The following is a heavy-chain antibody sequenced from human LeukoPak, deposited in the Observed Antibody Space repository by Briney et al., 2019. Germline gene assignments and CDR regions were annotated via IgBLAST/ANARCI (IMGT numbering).Heavy chain of an antibody. V-gene: IGHV4-59*12. J-gene: IGHJ4*02. Sequence: SETLSLTCTVSGGSISSYYWSWIRQPPGKGLEWIGYIYYSGSTSYNPSLKSRVTISVDTSKNQFSLKLSSVTAADTAVYYCARDHRWELALDYWGQGTLVTVSS. CDR3: ARDHRWELALDY. CDR2: IYYSGST. D-gene: IGHD1-26*01. CDR1: GGSISSYY.